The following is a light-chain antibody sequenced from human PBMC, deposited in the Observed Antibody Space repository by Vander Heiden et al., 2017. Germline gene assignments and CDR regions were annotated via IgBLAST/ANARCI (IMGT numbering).Light chain of an antibody. CDR3: QSYDNSLKSVV. V-gene: IGLV1-40*01. CDR1: SSTIGAGLV. J-gene: IGLJ2*01. CDR2: GNF. Sequence: QSVLTQPPSVSGAPGQRVTISCTGTSSTIGAGLVIHLYRHLPGTAPKRPIYGNFKRPSGVPDRFSGSKSGTSASLAVTGLQAEDEADYYCQSYDNSLKSVVFGGGTKLTVL.